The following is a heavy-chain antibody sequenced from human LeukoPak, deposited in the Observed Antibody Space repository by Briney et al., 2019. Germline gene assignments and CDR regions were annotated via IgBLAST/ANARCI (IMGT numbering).Heavy chain of an antibody. CDR3: ARGGGAYCGDDCRRTFDY. J-gene: IGHJ4*02. CDR1: GFTFNSYS. D-gene: IGHD2-21*02. V-gene: IGHV3-48*01. Sequence: GGSLRLSCAASGFTFNSYSMCWVRQAPGKGLEWLSYNTSSSNTIYYADSVKGRFTISRDTSKNTLYLQMDSLRAEDTAVYYCARGGGAYCGDDCRRTFDYWGQGTLVTVSS. CDR2: NTSSSNTI.